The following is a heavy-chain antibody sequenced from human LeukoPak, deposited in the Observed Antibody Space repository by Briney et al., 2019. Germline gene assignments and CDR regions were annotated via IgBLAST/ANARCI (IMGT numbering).Heavy chain of an antibody. CDR1: GGSFRGYY. V-gene: IGHV4-34*01. J-gene: IGHJ3*02. CDR3: ARGSNPRGAFDI. CDR2: INHSGST. Sequence: KASETLSLTCAVYGGSFRGYYWSWIRQPPGKGLEWIGEINHSGSTNYNPSLKSRVTISVDTSKNQFSLKLSSVTAADTAVYYCARGSNPRGAFDIWGQGTMVTVSS.